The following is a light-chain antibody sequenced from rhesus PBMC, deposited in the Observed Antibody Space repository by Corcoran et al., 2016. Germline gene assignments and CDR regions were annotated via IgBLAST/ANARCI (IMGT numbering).Light chain of an antibody. J-gene: IGKJ2*01. CDR1: QGISSY. CDR3: LQHNSYPHS. CDR2: DAS. V-gene: IGKV1-28*03. Sequence: DIQMTQSPSSLSASVGDTVTITCRASQGISSYLNWFQPKPGKAPKRLIYDASSLESGVPSRFRGSGTRTDFTLTISSLQPEDFAAYYCLQHNSYPHSFGQGTKVEIK.